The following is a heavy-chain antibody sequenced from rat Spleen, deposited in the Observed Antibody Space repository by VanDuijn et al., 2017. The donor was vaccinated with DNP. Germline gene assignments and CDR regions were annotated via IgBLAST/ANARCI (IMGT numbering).Heavy chain of an antibody. V-gene: IGHV2-77*01. CDR1: GFSLTSYG. CDR2: IWGDGST. CDR3: TTDQDY. D-gene: IGHD1-11*01. Sequence: QVQMKETGPGLVQTTQTLSVTCTVSGFSLTSYGVHWVRQAPGKGLEWMGIIWGDGSTNYNSVLKSRLSISRDTSKSQVFLTMNSLQTDDTAVYYCTTDQDYWGQGVMVTVSS. J-gene: IGHJ2*01.